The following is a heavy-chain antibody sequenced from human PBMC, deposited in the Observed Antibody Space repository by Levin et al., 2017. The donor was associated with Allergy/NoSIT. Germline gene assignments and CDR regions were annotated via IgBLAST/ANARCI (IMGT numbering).Heavy chain of an antibody. CDR2: IYYSGST. V-gene: IGHV4-59*01. Sequence: PSETLSLTCTVSGGSISSYYWSWIRQPPGKGLEWIGYIYYSGSTNYNPSLKSRVTISVDTSKNQFSLKLSSVTAADTAVYYCARVYYYDSSGYYFPDYWGQGTLVTVSS. CDR3: ARVYYYDSSGYYFPDY. D-gene: IGHD3-22*01. CDR1: GGSISSYY. J-gene: IGHJ4*02.